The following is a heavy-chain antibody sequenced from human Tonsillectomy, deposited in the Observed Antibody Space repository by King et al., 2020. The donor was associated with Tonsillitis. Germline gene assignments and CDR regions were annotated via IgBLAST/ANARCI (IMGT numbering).Heavy chain of an antibody. Sequence: VQLPQWGAGLLKPSETLSLTCAVYGGSFSDYYWSWIRQPPGKGLEWIGETNHSGSTNYNPSLKSRVTISVDTSKNQFSLKVSSVTAAGTAVYYCASISEGHYHGTCAHNASNCFDPWGQGTLVIVSS. CDR1: GGSFSDYY. J-gene: IGHJ5*02. V-gene: IGHV4-34*01. D-gene: IGHD3-10*01. CDR2: TNHSGST. CDR3: ASISEGHYHGTCAHNASNCFDP.